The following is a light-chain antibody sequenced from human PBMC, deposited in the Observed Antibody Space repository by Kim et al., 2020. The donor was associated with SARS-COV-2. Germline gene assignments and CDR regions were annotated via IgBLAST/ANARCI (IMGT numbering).Light chain of an antibody. CDR1: KLGDKY. Sequence: SYELTQPPSVSVSPGQTASITCSGDKLGDKYACWYQQKPGQSPVLVIYQDSKRPSGIPERFSGSNSGNTATLTISGTQAMDEADYYCQACDSSTAVFGGGTQLTVL. CDR2: QDS. CDR3: QACDSSTAV. J-gene: IGLJ3*02. V-gene: IGLV3-1*01.